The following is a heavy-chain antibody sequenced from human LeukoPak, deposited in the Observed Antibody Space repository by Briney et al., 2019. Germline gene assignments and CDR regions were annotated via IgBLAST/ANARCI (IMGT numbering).Heavy chain of an antibody. J-gene: IGHJ4*02. D-gene: IGHD2-15*01. CDR2: ISAYNGNT. CDR3: ARVRECSGGSCYDRAGQPDLDY. V-gene: IGHV1-18*01. Sequence: ASVKVSCKASGYTFTSYGISWVRQAPGQGLEWMGWISAYNGNTNYAQKLQGRVTMTTDTSTSTAYMELRSLRSDDTAVYYCARVRECSGGSCYDRAGQPDLDYWGQGTLVTVSS. CDR1: GYTFTSYG.